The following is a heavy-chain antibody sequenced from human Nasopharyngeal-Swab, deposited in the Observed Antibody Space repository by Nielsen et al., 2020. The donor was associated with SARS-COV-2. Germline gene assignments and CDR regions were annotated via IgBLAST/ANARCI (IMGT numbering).Heavy chain of an antibody. Sequence: ETLSLTCAVSGGSISSSNWWSWVRQAPGKGLEWVANIKQDGSEKYYVDSVKGRFTISRDNAKNSLYLQMNSLRAEDTAVYYCARDNDYGDYALYYYYYGMDVWGQGTTVTVSS. J-gene: IGHJ6*02. CDR1: GGSISSSNW. V-gene: IGHV3-7*03. CDR2: IKQDGSEK. D-gene: IGHD4-17*01. CDR3: ARDNDYGDYALYYYYYGMDV.